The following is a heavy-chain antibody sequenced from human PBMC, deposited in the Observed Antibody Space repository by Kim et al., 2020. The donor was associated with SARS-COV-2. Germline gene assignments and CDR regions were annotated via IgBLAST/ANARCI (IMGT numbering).Heavy chain of an antibody. J-gene: IGHJ2*01. D-gene: IGHD3-22*01. Sequence: GGSLRLSCAASGFTFSSYNMNWVRQAPGKGLEWVSSISSSSSYIYYADSLKGRFTISRDNAKNSLYLQMNSLRAEDTAVYYCARDGYYDSSGYPRAWYFDLWGRGTLVTVSS. CDR2: ISSSSSYI. CDR1: GFTFSSYN. CDR3: ARDGYYDSSGYPRAWYFDL. V-gene: IGHV3-21*01.